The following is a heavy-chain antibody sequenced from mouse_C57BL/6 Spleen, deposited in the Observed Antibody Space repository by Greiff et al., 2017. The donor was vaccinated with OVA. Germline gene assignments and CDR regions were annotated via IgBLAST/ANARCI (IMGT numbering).Heavy chain of an antibody. V-gene: IGHV1-55*01. J-gene: IGHJ4*01. Sequence: QVHVKQPGAELVKPGASVKMSCKASGYTFTSYWITWVKQRPGQGLEWIGDIYPGSGSTNYNEKFKSKATLTVDTSSSTAYMQLSSLTSEDSAVYYCARGDYGSSHYYAMDYWGQGTSVTVSS. D-gene: IGHD1-1*01. CDR1: GYTFTSYW. CDR2: IYPGSGST. CDR3: ARGDYGSSHYYAMDY.